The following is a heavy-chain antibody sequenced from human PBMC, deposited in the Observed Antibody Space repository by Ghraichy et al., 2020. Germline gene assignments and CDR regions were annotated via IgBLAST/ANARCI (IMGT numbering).Heavy chain of an antibody. V-gene: IGHV3-43*02. CDR3: AKAWRYYYYYMDV. D-gene: IGHD3-3*01. CDR1: GFTFDDYA. Sequence: GESLNISCAASGFTFDDYAMHWVRQAPGKGLEWVSLISGDGGSTYYADSVKGRFTISRNNSKNSLYLQMNSLRTEDTALYYCAKAWRYYYYYMDVWGKGTTVTVSS. CDR2: ISGDGGST. J-gene: IGHJ6*03.